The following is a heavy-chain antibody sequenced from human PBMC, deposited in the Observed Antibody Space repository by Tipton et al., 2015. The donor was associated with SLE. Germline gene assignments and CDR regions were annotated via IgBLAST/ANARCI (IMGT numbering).Heavy chain of an antibody. V-gene: IGHV4-31*03. CDR1: GGSIRSGGYS. CDR2: IYESGST. CDR3: AGVRDRYGYCDNYSLMDF. J-gene: IGHJ6*04. Sequence: PGLVKPSQTLSLTCSVSGGSIRSGGYSRGWSRQHPGKGLEWIGYIYESGSTHYNPSLKSRVFISADTSKSQFSLILSSVTAADTAVYSCAGVRDRYGYCDNYSLMDFWGKGSAVAVSP. D-gene: IGHD5-18*01.